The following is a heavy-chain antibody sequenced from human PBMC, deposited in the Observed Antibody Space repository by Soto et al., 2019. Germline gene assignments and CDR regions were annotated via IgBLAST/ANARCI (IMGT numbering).Heavy chain of an antibody. CDR3: VRRHVSATGIDWFEP. D-gene: IGHD6-13*01. J-gene: IGHJ5*02. CDR1: GYTFKSYQ. CDR2: INISNGNT. Sequence: ASVKVSCKASGYTFKSYQIYWVGQAPGQMLEGMGWINISNGNTEYSENFQGRVTMTRDTSASTAYMELSSLRSEDTAVYYCVRRHVSATGIDWFEPWGQGTMVTVSS. V-gene: IGHV1-3*04.